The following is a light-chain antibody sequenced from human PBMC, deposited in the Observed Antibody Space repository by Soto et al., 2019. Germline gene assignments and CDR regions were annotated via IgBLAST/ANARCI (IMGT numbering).Light chain of an antibody. CDR3: CSHTSSLTEV. CDR1: NSDVGTYNY. CDR2: DVN. J-gene: IGLJ2*01. Sequence: QSALTQPASMSGSPGQSITISCTGTNSDVGTYNYVSWYQQHPGKAPKLLIYDVNNRPSGVSNRFSGSKSGNTASLTISGLQAEDEADYYCCSHTSSLTEVFGGGTKLTVL. V-gene: IGLV2-14*03.